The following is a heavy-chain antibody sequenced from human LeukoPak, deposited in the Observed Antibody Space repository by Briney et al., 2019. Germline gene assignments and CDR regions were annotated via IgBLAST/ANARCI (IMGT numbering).Heavy chain of an antibody. CDR1: GYTFTGYY. Sequence: ASVRVSCKASGYTFTGYYMHWVRQAPGQGLEWMGRINPNSGGTNYAQKFQGRVTMTRDTSISTAYMELSRLRPDDTAVYYCARGYYDSSGYYSDYWGQGTLVTVSS. CDR2: INPNSGGT. J-gene: IGHJ4*02. V-gene: IGHV1-2*06. D-gene: IGHD3-22*01. CDR3: ARGYYDSSGYYSDY.